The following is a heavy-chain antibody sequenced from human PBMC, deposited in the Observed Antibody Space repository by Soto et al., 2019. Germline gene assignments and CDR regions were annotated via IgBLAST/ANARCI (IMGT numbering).Heavy chain of an antibody. J-gene: IGHJ4*02. CDR1: GGSISSYY. V-gene: IGHV4-59*01. CDR3: ARARLGDYVDY. D-gene: IGHD2-15*01. Sequence: PSETLSLTCTVSGGSISSYYWSWIRQPPGKGLEWIGYIYYSGNTNYNPSIKSRVTKSVDTSKNQFSLKLSSVTAADTAVYYCARARLGDYVDYWGQGTLVTVSS. CDR2: IYYSGNT.